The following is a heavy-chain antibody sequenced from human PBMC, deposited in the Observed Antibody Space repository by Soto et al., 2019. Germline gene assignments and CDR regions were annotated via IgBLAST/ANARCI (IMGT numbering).Heavy chain of an antibody. CDR1: GYSFTSYW. V-gene: IGHV5-51*01. J-gene: IGHJ6*02. CDR2: IYPGDSDT. Sequence: GESRKISCXGSGYSFTSYWIGWVRQMPGKGLEWMGIIYPGDSDTRYSPSFQGQVTISADKSISTAYLQWSSLKASDTAMYYCARHGSISSPYYYYYGMDVWGQGTTVTVSS. CDR3: ARHGSISSPYYYYYGMDV. D-gene: IGHD3-3*02.